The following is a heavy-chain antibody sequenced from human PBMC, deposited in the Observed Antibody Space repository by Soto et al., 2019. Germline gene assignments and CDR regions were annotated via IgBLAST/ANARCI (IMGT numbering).Heavy chain of an antibody. CDR1: GFTFSSYA. CDR2: ISYDGSNK. CDR3: ARDRWGRMVRGVIIPGYFDY. V-gene: IGHV3-30-3*01. Sequence: QVQLVESGGGVVQPGRSLRLSCAASGFTFSSYAMHWVRQAPGKGLEWVAVISYDGSNKYYADSVKGRFTISRDNSKNTLYLQMNSLRAKDTAVYYCARDRWGRMVRGVIIPGYFDYWGQGTLVTVSS. D-gene: IGHD3-10*01. J-gene: IGHJ4*02.